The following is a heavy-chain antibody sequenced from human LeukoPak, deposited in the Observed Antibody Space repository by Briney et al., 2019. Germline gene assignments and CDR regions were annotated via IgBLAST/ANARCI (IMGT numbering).Heavy chain of an antibody. CDR1: GGSISSYY. D-gene: IGHD3-10*01. CDR3: ARGTVRGVIGV. J-gene: IGHJ4*02. CDR2: IYYSGST. V-gene: IGHV4-59*01. Sequence: SETLSLTCTVSGGSISSYYWSWIRQPPGKGLEWIGYIYYSGSTNYNPSLKSRVTISVDTSKNQFSLKLSSVTAADTAVYYCARGTVRGVIGVWGQGTLVTVSS.